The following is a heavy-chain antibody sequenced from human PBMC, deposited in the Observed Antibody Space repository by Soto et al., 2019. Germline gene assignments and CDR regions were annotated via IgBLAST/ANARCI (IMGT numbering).Heavy chain of an antibody. D-gene: IGHD4-17*01. CDR3: ARIRYDYGDYYYYGMDV. CDR2: ISAYNGNT. Sequence: ASVKVSCKASGYTFTSYGISWVRQAPGQGLEWMGWISAYNGNTNYAQKLQGRVTMTTDTSTSTAYMELRSPRSDDTAVYYCARIRYDYGDYYYYGMDVWGQGTTVTVSS. J-gene: IGHJ6*02. V-gene: IGHV1-18*01. CDR1: GYTFTSYG.